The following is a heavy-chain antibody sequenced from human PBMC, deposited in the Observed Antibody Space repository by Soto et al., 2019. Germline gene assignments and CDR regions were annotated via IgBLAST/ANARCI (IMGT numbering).Heavy chain of an antibody. CDR3: AIRGYSGLYYYYYMDV. V-gene: IGHV1-8*01. Sequence: ASVKVSCKASGYTFTSYDINWVRQATGQGLEWMGWMNPNSGNTGYAQKFQGRVTMTRNTSISTAYMELSSLRSEDTAVYYCAIRGYSGLYYYYYMDVWGKGTTVTVSS. CDR2: MNPNSGNT. J-gene: IGHJ6*03. CDR1: GYTFTSYD. D-gene: IGHD5-12*01.